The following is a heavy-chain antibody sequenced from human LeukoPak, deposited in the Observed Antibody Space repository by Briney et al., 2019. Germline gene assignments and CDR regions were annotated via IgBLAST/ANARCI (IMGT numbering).Heavy chain of an antibody. CDR2: ISSSSSTI. CDR3: ARDLKFERSSWNYYYYYGMDV. D-gene: IGHD6-13*01. V-gene: IGHV3-48*04. CDR1: GFTFSSYS. J-gene: IGHJ6*02. Sequence: GGSLRLSCAASGFTFSSYSMNWVRQAPGKGLEWVSYISSSSSTIYYADSVKGRFTISRDNAKNSLYLQMNSLRAEDTAVYYCARDLKFERSSWNYYYYYGMDVWGQGTTVTVSS.